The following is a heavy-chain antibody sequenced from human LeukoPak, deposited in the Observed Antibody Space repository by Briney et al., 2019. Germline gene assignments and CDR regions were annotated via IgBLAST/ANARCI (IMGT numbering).Heavy chain of an antibody. CDR3: ATYRQVLLPFES. V-gene: IGHV3-23*01. J-gene: IGHJ4*02. D-gene: IGHD5-18*01. CDR1: GFTFSTFA. CDR2: IFPSGGEI. Sequence: GGSLRLSCAASGFTFSTFAMIWVRQPPGKGLEWVSSIFPSGGEIHNADSVRGRFTISRDNSKSILSLQMNSLRAEDTAIYYCATYRQVLLPFESWGQGTLVTVSS.